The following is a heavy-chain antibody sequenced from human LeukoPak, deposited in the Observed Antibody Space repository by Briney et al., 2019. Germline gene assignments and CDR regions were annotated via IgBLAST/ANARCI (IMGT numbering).Heavy chain of an antibody. V-gene: IGHV1-18*01. D-gene: IGHD2-2*01. CDR3: ARDGTSTDDY. Sequence: ASVKVSCKASGYTFSNFGISWVRQAPGQGLEWMGWISGNNDNPNYGQKFQGRLTVTTDSSTSTAYMELRNLRSDDTAVYYCARDGTSTDDYWGQGTLVTVPS. J-gene: IGHJ4*02. CDR2: ISGNNDNP. CDR1: GYTFSNFG.